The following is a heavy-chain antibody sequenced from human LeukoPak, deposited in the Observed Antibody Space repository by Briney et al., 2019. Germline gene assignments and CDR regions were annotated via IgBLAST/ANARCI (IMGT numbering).Heavy chain of an antibody. Sequence: SETLSLTCAVYGGSFSGYYWSWIRQPPGKGLEWIGEINHSGSTNYNLSLKSRVTISVDTSKNQFSLKLSSVTAADTAVYYCARGGCSSTSCFLNWFDPWGQGTLVTVSS. D-gene: IGHD2-2*01. CDR3: ARGGCSSTSCFLNWFDP. V-gene: IGHV4-34*01. CDR2: INHSGST. CDR1: GGSFSGYY. J-gene: IGHJ5*02.